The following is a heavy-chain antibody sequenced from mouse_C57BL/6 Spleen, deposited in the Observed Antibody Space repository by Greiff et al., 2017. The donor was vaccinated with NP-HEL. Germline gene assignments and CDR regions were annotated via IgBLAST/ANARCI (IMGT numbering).Heavy chain of an antibody. V-gene: IGHV1-69*01. Sequence: QVQLQQPGAELVMPGASVKLSCKASGYTFTSYWMHWVKQRPGQGLEWIGEIDPSDSYTNYNQKFKGKSTLTVDKSSSTAYMQISSLTSEDSAVYYCARISWPRGDYAMDDWGQGTSVTVSS. CDR1: GYTFTSYW. J-gene: IGHJ4*01. CDR2: IDPSDSYT. D-gene: IGHD6-1*01. CDR3: ARISWPRGDYAMDD.